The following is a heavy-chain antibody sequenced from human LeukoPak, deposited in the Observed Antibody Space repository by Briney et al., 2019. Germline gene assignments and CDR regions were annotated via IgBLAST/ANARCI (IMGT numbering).Heavy chain of an antibody. CDR1: GYTFTGYY. CDR2: ISAYNGDT. J-gene: IGHJ4*02. V-gene: IGHV1-18*04. CDR3: ARDPRDY. Sequence: ASVKVSCKASGYTFTGYYMHWVRQAPGQGLEWMGWISAYNGDTKYSQTFQGRVAMTTDTSTSTAYMELRSLRSDDTAVYYCARDPRDYWGQGTLVTVSS.